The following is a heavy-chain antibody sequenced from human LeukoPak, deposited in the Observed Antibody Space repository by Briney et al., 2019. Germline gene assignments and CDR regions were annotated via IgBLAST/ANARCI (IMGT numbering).Heavy chain of an antibody. J-gene: IGHJ4*02. CDR1: GFSFSGSY. D-gene: IGHD6-19*01. CDR3: ARQAGY. V-gene: IGHV3-11*06. Sequence: GGSLRLSCAASGFSFSGSYMSWIRQAPGKGLEWVSYISGSSNDINYADSVKGRFAISRDNAKNSLYLQMNSLRAEDTAVYYCARQAGYWGQGTLVTVSS. CDR2: ISGSSNDI.